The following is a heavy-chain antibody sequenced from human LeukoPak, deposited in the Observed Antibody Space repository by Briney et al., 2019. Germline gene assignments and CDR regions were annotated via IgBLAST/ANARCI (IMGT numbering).Heavy chain of an antibody. V-gene: IGHV4-34*01. Sequence: SETLSLTCAVYGGSFSDYYWSWIRQPPEKGLEWIGEIDHSGGTNYNPSLKSRVTISVDTSKNQFSLKLSSVTAADTAVYYCARGRPYYVWGSLWNYWGQGTLVTVSS. CDR2: IDHSGGT. J-gene: IGHJ4*02. D-gene: IGHD3-16*01. CDR1: GGSFSDYY. CDR3: ARGRPYYVWGSLWNY.